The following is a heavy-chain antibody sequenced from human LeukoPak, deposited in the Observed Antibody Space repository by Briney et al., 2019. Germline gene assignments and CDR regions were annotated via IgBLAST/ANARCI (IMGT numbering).Heavy chain of an antibody. CDR3: ARDRSGGYYGPVDY. Sequence: GGSLRLSCAASGFTFSSYSMNWVRQAPGKGLEWVSYISSSSSTIYYADSVKGRFTISRDNAKNSLYLQMNSLRDEDTAVYYCARDRSGGYYGPVDYWGQGTLVTVSS. V-gene: IGHV3-48*02. CDR2: ISSSSSTI. CDR1: GFTFSSYS. J-gene: IGHJ4*02. D-gene: IGHD3-10*01.